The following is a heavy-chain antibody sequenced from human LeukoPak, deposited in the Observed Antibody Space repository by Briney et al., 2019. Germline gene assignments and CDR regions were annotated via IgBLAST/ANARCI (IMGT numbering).Heavy chain of an antibody. J-gene: IGHJ3*02. Sequence: GGSLRLSCAASGFTFSSYSMNWVRQAPGKGLEWVSSISSSSSYIYYADSVKGRFTISRDNAKNSLYLQMNSLRAEDTAVYYCARDLVGILTGYYADAFDIWGQGTMVTVSS. CDR3: ARDLVGILTGYYADAFDI. D-gene: IGHD3-9*01. CDR1: GFTFSSYS. V-gene: IGHV3-21*01. CDR2: ISSSSSYI.